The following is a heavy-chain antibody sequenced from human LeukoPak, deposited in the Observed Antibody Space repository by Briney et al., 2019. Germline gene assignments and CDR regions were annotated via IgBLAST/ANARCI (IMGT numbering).Heavy chain of an antibody. Sequence: SSETLSLTCTVSGGSFSGYYWSWIRQPPGKGLEWIGYVSDSGSTSYNPSLKSRVTISSETSRNQFSLRLNSVTAADTAVYYCASAPVLYYFDYWGRGTLVTVSS. CDR1: GGSFSGYY. J-gene: IGHJ4*02. V-gene: IGHV4-4*09. CDR2: VSDSGST. CDR3: ASAPVLYYFDY.